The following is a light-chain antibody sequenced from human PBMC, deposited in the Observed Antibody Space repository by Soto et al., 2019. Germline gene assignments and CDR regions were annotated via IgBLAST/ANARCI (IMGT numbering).Light chain of an antibody. CDR3: LLYYGGAYV. V-gene: IGLV7-43*01. CDR1: TGAVTSAYY. CDR2: SIN. J-gene: IGLJ1*01. Sequence: VVTQEPSLTVSPGGTVTPTCASSTGAVTSAYYPNWFQQKPGQAPRALIYSINNKHSWTPARFSGSLLGGKAALTLSGVQPEDEAEYYCLLYYGGAYVFGTGTKVTVL.